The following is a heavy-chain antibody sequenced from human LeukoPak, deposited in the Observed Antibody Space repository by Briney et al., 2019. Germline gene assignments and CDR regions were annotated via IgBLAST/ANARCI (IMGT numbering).Heavy chain of an antibody. CDR1: GFTFSSYA. CDR2: IWHDGSNK. V-gene: IGHV3-33*08. J-gene: IGHJ4*02. Sequence: GGSLRLSCSASGFTFSSYAIHWVRQTPGKGLEWVAVIWHDGSNKHYRDSVKGRFTITRDNSLNILFLQMDSLRADDTAVYYCARIIINSGYSYGIDFWGQGTLVTVSS. D-gene: IGHD5-18*01. CDR3: ARIIINSGYSYGIDF.